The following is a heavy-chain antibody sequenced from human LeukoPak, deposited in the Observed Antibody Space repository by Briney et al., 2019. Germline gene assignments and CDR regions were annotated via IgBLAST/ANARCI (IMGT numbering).Heavy chain of an antibody. CDR3: ARGAGLPAAIGDYFDY. J-gene: IGHJ4*02. Sequence: GGSLRLSCAASGFTFSDYYMSWIRQVPGKGLEWVSYITSSGDTIYYADSVKGRFTISRDIPENSVYLQMNSLRAEDTAVYYCARGAGLPAAIGDYFDYWGQGTLVTVSS. D-gene: IGHD2-2*01. CDR2: ITSSGDTI. V-gene: IGHV3-11*01. CDR1: GFTFSDYY.